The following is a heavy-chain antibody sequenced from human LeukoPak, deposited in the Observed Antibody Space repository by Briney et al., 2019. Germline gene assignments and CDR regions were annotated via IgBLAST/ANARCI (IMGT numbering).Heavy chain of an antibody. J-gene: IGHJ4*02. D-gene: IGHD5-12*01. Sequence: ASVKVSCKASGYTFTGYYMHWVRQAPGQGLEWMGWINPNSGGTNYAQKFQGRVTMTRDTSISTAYMELSRLRSDDTAVYYCARGLGVSYSGYDEIFDYWGQGTLVTVSS. CDR2: INPNSGGT. CDR3: ARGLGVSYSGYDEIFDY. CDR1: GYTFTGYY. V-gene: IGHV1-2*02.